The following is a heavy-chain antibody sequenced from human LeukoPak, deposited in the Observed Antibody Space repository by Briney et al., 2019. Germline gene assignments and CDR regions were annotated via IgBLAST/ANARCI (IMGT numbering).Heavy chain of an antibody. Sequence: GGSLRLSCAASGFTFSDYYMSWIRQAPGKGLEWVSYISSRGSTIYYADSVKGRFTISRDNAKSSLYLQMNSLRAEDTAVYYCARAAVFGYSSGRDAFDIWGQGTMVTVSS. J-gene: IGHJ3*02. V-gene: IGHV3-11*01. CDR3: ARAAVFGYSSGRDAFDI. CDR2: ISSRGSTI. CDR1: GFTFSDYY. D-gene: IGHD6-19*01.